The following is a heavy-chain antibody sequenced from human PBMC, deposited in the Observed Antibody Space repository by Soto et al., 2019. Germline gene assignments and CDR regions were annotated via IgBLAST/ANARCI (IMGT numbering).Heavy chain of an antibody. CDR1: GGSISGYY. CDR3: AREDSTYSSSGYFDY. V-gene: IGHV4-59*01. J-gene: IGHJ4*02. D-gene: IGHD6-6*01. Sequence: PSETLSLTCTVSGGSISGYYWSWIRQPPGKRLEWIGYIYYTGSTNYNPSLRSRVTISIDTSKNQFSLQLSSVTAADTAVYYCAREDSTYSSSGYFDYWGQGTLVTVSS. CDR2: IYYTGST.